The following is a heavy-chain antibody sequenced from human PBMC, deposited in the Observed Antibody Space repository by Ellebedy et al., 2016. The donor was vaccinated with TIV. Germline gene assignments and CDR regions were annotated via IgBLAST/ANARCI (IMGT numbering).Heavy chain of an antibody. V-gene: IGHV2-26*01. J-gene: IGHJ5*02. CDR3: ARSRTEYGNGWQQSTWFDP. Sequence: SGPTLVKPTETLTLTCTVSGFSLSNARMGVSWIRQPPGKALEWLAHIFSNDEKSYSTSLGYRLTISKDNSRSQVVLTMTNMNPADTGTYYCARSRTEYGNGWQQSTWFDPWGQGTLVTVSS. CDR1: GFSLSNARMG. CDR2: IFSNDEK. D-gene: IGHD6-19*01.